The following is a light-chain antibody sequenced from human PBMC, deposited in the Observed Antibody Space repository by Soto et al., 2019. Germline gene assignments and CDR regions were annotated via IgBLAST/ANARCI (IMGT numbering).Light chain of an antibody. CDR3: QHYSMSPPFT. J-gene: IGKJ3*01. CDR2: AAS. V-gene: IGKV3-20*01. CDR1: QTISSNY. Sequence: EIVLTQSPDTLSLSPGERATLSCRASQTISSNYLGWYQQKPGQAPRLLIYAASSRATGIPDRFSGSGSGTDFTLTISRLETEDFAVYYCQHYSMSPPFTFGPGTKVDVK.